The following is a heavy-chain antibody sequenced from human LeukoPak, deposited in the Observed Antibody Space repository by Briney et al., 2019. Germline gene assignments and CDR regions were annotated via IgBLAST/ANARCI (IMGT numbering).Heavy chain of an antibody. CDR2: VHPEDGET. CDR3: AREGIECSSTSCYSTDRIVY. D-gene: IGHD2-2*01. Sequence: GASVKVSCKASGYTFTDYYMHWVQQAPGKGLEWRGRVHPEDGETIYAEKFQGRVTITADTSTDTAYMELSSLRSEDMAVYYCAREGIECSSTSCYSTDRIVYWGQGTLVTVSS. J-gene: IGHJ4*02. CDR1: GYTFTDYY. V-gene: IGHV1-69-2*01.